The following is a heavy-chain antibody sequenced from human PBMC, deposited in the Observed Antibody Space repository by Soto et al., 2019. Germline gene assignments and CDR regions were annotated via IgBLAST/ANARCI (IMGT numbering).Heavy chain of an antibody. D-gene: IGHD3-22*01. J-gene: IGHJ4*02. CDR1: GYTFTRYG. CDR2: ISPDNGNT. V-gene: IGHV1-18*01. CDR3: ARVNPDRNARSGLPIFSY. Sequence: QVQLVQSGAEVKKPGDSVRVSCTASGYTFTRYGVSWVRQAPGQGLEWMGWISPDNGNTDYAQKLQGRVTMTTGTCTRTAYMDVRSLRSDDTAVEFCARVNPDRNARSGLPIFSYWGQGTLVTVSS.